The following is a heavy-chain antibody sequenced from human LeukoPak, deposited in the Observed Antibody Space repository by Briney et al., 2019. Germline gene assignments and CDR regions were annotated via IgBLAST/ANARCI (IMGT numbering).Heavy chain of an antibody. Sequence: ASVKVSCKASGYTFTSYAMHWVRQAPGQRLEWMGWINAGNGNTKYSQKFQGRVTMTTDTSTSTAYMELRSLRSDDTAVYYCARDRTRSYDSSGRSGYWGQGTLVTVSS. D-gene: IGHD3-22*01. CDR2: INAGNGNT. J-gene: IGHJ4*02. V-gene: IGHV1-3*01. CDR1: GYTFTSYA. CDR3: ARDRTRSYDSSGRSGY.